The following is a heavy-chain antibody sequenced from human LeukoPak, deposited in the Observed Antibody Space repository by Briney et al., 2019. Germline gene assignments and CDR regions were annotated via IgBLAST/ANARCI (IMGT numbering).Heavy chain of an antibody. CDR3: ARDASVYYGSGSYFDY. CDR2: INPNSGGT. Sequence: ASVKVSCKASGYTFTGYYMHWVRRAPGQGLEWMGWINPNSGGTNYAQKFQGRVTMTRDTSISTAYMELSRLRSDDTAVYYCARDASVYYGSGSYFDYWGQGTLVTVSS. J-gene: IGHJ4*02. D-gene: IGHD3-10*01. CDR1: GYTFTGYY. V-gene: IGHV1-2*02.